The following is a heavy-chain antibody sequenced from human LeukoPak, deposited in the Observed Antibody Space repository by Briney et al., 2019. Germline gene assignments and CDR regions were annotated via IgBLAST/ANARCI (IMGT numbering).Heavy chain of an antibody. CDR2: ISYDGRQN. D-gene: IGHD6-19*01. CDR3: AKRVAVAGTSSLADY. J-gene: IGHJ4*02. V-gene: IGHV3-30*04. CDR1: GFTFSTYA. Sequence: GRSLRLSCAASGFTFSTYAMNWVRQAPGKGLEWVAVISYDGRQNYYADSVKGRFTISRDNSKNTLYLQMNSLRAEDTAVYYCAKRVAVAGTSSLADYWGQGTLVTVSS.